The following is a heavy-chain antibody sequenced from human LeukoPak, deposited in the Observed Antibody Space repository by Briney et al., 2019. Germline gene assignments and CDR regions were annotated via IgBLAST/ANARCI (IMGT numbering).Heavy chain of an antibody. J-gene: IGHJ4*02. CDR2: ISPNSGGT. CDR3: ARDADSSGYYYLYYFDY. V-gene: IGHV1-2*02. CDR1: GYAFTDYY. D-gene: IGHD3-22*01. Sequence: ASVRVSCKASGYAFTDYYMHWVRQAPGQGLEWMGWISPNSGGTNYAQKFQGRVTMTRDTSISTAYMELSRLRSDDTAVYYCARDADSSGYYYLYYFDYWGRGTLVTVSS.